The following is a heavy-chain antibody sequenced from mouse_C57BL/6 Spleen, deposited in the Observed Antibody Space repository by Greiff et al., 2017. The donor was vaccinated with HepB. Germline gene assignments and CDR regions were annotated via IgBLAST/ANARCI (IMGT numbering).Heavy chain of an antibody. CDR3: VRGELTTVVAHYFDY. CDR2: IRSKSSNYAT. Sequence: EVKLVESGGGLVQPKGSLKLSCAASGFTFNTYAMHWVRQAPGKGLEWVARIRSKSSNYATYYADSVKDRFTISRDYSQSMLYLQMNNLKTEDTAMDYCVRGELTTVVAHYFDYWGQGTTLTVSS. CDR1: GFTFNTYA. J-gene: IGHJ2*01. V-gene: IGHV10-3*01. D-gene: IGHD1-1*01.